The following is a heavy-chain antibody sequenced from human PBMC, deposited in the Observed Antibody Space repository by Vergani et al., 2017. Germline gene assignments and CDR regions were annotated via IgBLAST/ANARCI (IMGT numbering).Heavy chain of an antibody. V-gene: IGHV4-59*01. CDR3: ARLSRDGYNDFDY. D-gene: IGHD5-24*01. CDR2: IYYSGST. Sequence: QVQLQESGPGLVKPSETLSLTCTVSGGSISSYYWSWIRQPPGKGLEWIGYIYYSGSTNYNPSLKSRVTISVDTSKNQFSLKLSSVTAADTAVYNCARLSRDGYNDFDYWGQGTLVTVSS. J-gene: IGHJ4*02. CDR1: GGSISSYY.